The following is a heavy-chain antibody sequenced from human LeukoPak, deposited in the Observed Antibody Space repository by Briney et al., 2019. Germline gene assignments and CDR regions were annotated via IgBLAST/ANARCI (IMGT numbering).Heavy chain of an antibody. J-gene: IGHJ4*02. V-gene: IGHV3-30-3*01. Sequence: PGGSLRLSCAASGFTFSSYTMHWVRQAPGKGLEWVAVISFDGTNKYYADSVKGRFTISRDNSKNTLYLQMHSLRPEDTAVYYCARAPTPMTTVTTLGYWGQGTLVTVSS. CDR3: ARAPTPMTTVTTLGY. D-gene: IGHD4-17*01. CDR1: GFTFSSYT. CDR2: ISFDGTNK.